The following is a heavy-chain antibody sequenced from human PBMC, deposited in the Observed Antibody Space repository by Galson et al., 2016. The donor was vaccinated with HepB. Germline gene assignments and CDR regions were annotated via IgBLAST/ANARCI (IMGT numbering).Heavy chain of an antibody. CDR3: AKGRGTTVTPNDY. CDR1: GFIFSSYW. V-gene: IGHV3-7*03. J-gene: IGHJ4*02. D-gene: IGHD4-17*01. CDR2: IKQDGSEK. Sequence: SLRLSCAASGFIFSSYWMNWVRQAPGKGLEWVADIKQDGSEKYYADSVKGRFTISRDNSKSTLYVEMNSLRAEDTAVYYCAKGRGTTVTPNDYWGQGTLVTVSS.